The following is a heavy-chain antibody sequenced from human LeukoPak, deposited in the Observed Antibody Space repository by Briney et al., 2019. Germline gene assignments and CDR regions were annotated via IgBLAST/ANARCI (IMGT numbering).Heavy chain of an antibody. CDR1: GFTFSSYE. CDR3: ARGLKAGYYYDSSGYYYFDY. CDR2: IYSGGST. J-gene: IGHJ4*02. D-gene: IGHD3-22*01. Sequence: GGSLRLSCAASGFTFSSYEMNWVRQAPGKGLEWVSVIYSGGSTYYADSVKGRFTISRDNSKNTLYLQMNSLRAEDTAVYYCARGLKAGYYYDSSGYYYFDYWGQGTLVTVSS. V-gene: IGHV3-53*01.